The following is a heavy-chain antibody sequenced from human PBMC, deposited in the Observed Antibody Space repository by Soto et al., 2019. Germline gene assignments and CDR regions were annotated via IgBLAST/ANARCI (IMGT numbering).Heavy chain of an antibody. CDR3: AREEYGSGTEGDAFDI. J-gene: IGHJ3*02. CDR2: IIPIFGTA. Sequence: GASVKVSCKASGYTFTNFGISWVRQAPGQGLEWMGGIIPIFGTANYAQKFQGRVTITADESTSTAYMELSSLRSEDTAVYYCAREEYGSGTEGDAFDIWGQGTMVTVSS. V-gene: IGHV1-69*13. D-gene: IGHD3-10*01. CDR1: GYTFTNFG.